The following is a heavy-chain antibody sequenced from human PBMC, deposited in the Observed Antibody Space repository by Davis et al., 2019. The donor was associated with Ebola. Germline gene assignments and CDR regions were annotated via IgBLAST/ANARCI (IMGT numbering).Heavy chain of an antibody. Sequence: SVKGRFTISRDNSKNTLYLQMNSLRAEDTAVYYCAKGQQLHFDYWGQGTLVTVSS. D-gene: IGHD6-13*01. J-gene: IGHJ4*02. CDR3: AKGQQLHFDY. V-gene: IGHV3-23*01.